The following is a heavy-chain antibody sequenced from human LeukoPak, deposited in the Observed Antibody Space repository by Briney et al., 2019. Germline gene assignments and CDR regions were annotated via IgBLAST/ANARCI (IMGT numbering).Heavy chain of an antibody. D-gene: IGHD3-3*01. J-gene: IGHJ4*02. V-gene: IGHV3-7*01. CDR1: GFTFSSYW. CDR2: IKQDGSEK. CDR3: ARDPEYDLTGYDFWSGYYIGGSDY. Sequence: GGSLRLSCAASGFTFSSYWMSWVRQAPGKGLEWVANIKQDGSEKYYVDSVKGRFTISRDNAKNSLYLQMNSLRAEDTAVYSCARDPEYDLTGYDFWSGYYIGGSDYWGQGSLVTVSS.